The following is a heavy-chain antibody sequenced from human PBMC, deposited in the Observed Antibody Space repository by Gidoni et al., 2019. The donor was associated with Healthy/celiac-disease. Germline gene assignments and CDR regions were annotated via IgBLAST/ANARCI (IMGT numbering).Heavy chain of an antibody. D-gene: IGHD2-21*02. CDR3: ARTLLRGNWFDP. J-gene: IGHJ5*02. V-gene: IGHV3-30-3*01. CDR1: GFTFRSDA. Sequence: QVQLVESGGGVVQPGRSLRLTCAASGFTFRSDAMHWFRQAPGKGRGWVAVISFDGSNKYYSDSVKGRFTISRDNSKNTLYLQMNSLRAEDTAVYYCARTLLRGNWFDPWGQGTLVTVSS. CDR2: ISFDGSNK.